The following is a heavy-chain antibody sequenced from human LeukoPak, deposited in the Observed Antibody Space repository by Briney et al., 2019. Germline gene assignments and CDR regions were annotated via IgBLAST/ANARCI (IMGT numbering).Heavy chain of an antibody. CDR1: GLTVSSNY. Sequence: GGSLRLSCAAAGLTVSSNYMSWVCQAPGQGLGWVSVFYNGINTYYADSVKGRFTTSRDDSKNKLYFQMNSLRVEDTAVYFCARVGSGNTYGYADYWGQGTLVTVSS. D-gene: IGHD5-18*01. CDR3: ARVGSGNTYGYADY. V-gene: IGHV3-66*01. J-gene: IGHJ4*02. CDR2: FYNGINT.